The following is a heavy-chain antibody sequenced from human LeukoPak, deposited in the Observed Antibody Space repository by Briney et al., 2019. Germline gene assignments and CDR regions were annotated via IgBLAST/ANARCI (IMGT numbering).Heavy chain of an antibody. Sequence: SETLSLTCTVSGGSISNYHWSWIRQPPGKGLEWIGFIYFSGSTNYNPSLKGRVTISVDTSKNQFSLKLNSVTAADTAVYYCARGYGSSGNEKIFDYWGQGTLVTVSS. CDR2: IYFSGST. V-gene: IGHV4-59*01. J-gene: IGHJ4*02. D-gene: IGHD6-19*01. CDR1: GGSISNYH. CDR3: ARGYGSSGNEKIFDY.